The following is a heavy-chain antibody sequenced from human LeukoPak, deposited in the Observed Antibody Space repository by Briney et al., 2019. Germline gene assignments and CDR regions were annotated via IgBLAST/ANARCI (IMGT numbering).Heavy chain of an antibody. CDR3: ARVRRDGYNYGA. CDR1: GGSISSYY. CDR2: IYYSGTT. Sequence: PSETLSLTCTVSGGSISSYYWNWIRQPPGKGLEWIGYIYYSGTTNYNPSLKSRVSMSVDKSKNQFSLKLSSVTAADTAVYYCARVRRDGYNYGAWGQGTLVTVPS. V-gene: IGHV4-59*12. D-gene: IGHD5-24*01. J-gene: IGHJ5*02.